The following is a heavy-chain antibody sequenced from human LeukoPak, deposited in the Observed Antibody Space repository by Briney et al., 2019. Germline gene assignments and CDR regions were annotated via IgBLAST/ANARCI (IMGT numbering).Heavy chain of an antibody. CDR1: GYTFTDYY. J-gene: IGHJ4*02. CDR3: ARVWFDSSGYPLDY. Sequence: ASVKVSCKASGYTFTDYYMLWVRQAPGQGLAWMGWINPNSGSTNYVQKFQGRVTMTRDTPINKAYIELSKLRSEDTAVSYCARVWFDSSGYPLDYWGQGTLVTVSS. CDR2: INPNSGST. V-gene: IGHV1-2*02. D-gene: IGHD3-22*01.